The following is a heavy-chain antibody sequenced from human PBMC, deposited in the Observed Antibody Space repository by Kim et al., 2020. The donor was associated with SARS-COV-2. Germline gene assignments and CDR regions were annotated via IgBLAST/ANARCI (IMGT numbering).Heavy chain of an antibody. CDR3: AKDPPVYDILTGYSS. V-gene: IGHV3-23*01. Sequence: GGSLRLSCATSGFTFSSYAMSWVRQAPGKGLEWVSAISGSGGSTYYADSVKGRFTISRDNSKNTLYLQMNSLRAEDTAVYYCAKDPPVYDILTGYSSWGQGTLVTVSS. CDR2: ISGSGGST. D-gene: IGHD3-9*01. J-gene: IGHJ5*02. CDR1: GFTFSSYA.